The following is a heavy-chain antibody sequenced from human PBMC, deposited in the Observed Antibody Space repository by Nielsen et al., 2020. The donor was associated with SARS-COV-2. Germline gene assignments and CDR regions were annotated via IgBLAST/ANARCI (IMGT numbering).Heavy chain of an antibody. CDR1: GFTFSSYW. D-gene: IGHD1-26*01. CDR3: ANGDSGSYGEPFDY. CDR2: INSDGSST. Sequence: GESLKISCAASGFTFSSYWMHWVRQAPGKGLVWVSRINSDGSSTSYADSVKGRFTISRDNSKNTLYLQMNSLRAEDTAVYYCANGDSGSYGEPFDYWGQGTLVTVSS. V-gene: IGHV3-74*01. J-gene: IGHJ4*02.